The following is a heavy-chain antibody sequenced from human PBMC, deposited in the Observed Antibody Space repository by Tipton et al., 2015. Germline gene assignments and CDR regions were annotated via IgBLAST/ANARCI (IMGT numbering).Heavy chain of an antibody. J-gene: IGHJ3*02. D-gene: IGHD2-21*02. CDR1: GGALSSYY. V-gene: IGHV4-59*08. CDR2: ISYTEIT. CDR3: ARGDFGVVTASLGCAFDT. Sequence: TLSLTCTVSGGALSSYYWRWIRQTPEKGLEWIGYISYTEITDYNPSLKSRVTISIDKSQNQFSLKLSSVTAADTAVYYCARGDFGVVTASLGCAFDTWGEGTMVTVSS.